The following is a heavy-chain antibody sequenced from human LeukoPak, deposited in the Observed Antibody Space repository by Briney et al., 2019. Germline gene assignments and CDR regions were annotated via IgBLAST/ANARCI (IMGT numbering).Heavy chain of an antibody. CDR1: GYTFTGSY. D-gene: IGHD2-2*01. CDR2: TNPGTGGT. J-gene: IGHJ4*02. CDR3: ARGGAFCSITTCHEFDH. Sequence: GASVKVSCKTSGYTFTGSYLHWVRQVPGQGLEWMGWTNPGTGGTKSAQQFEGRVTMTRDTSNTTGYLELRSLRLDDTATYYCARGGAFCSITTCHEFDHWGQGTLVIVSS. V-gene: IGHV1-2*02.